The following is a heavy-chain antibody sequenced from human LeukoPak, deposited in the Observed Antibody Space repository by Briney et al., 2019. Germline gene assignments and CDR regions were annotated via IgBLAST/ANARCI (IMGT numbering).Heavy chain of an antibody. J-gene: IGHJ4*02. CDR3: AKDLGRFGVGVSLDF. D-gene: IGHD3-3*01. CDR2: ISWNSGSI. V-gene: IGHV3-9*01. CDR1: GFTFDDYA. Sequence: GRSLRLSCAASGFTFDDYAMHWVRQAPGKGLEWVSGISWNSGSIGYADSVKGRFTISRDNSKNTLYLQMNSLRVEDSAVYYCAKDLGRFGVGVSLDFWGLGTLVTVAS.